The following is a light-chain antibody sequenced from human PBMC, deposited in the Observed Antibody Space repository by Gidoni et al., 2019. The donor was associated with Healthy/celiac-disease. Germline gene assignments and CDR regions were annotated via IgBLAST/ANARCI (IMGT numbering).Light chain of an antibody. V-gene: IGKV4-1*01. CDR3: QQYYSTVRT. CDR2: WAS. CDR1: QSVLYSSNHKNY. Sequence: ENVMTQSPDSLAVSLGERATINCKSSQSVLYSSNHKNYLAWYQQKPGQPPKLLIYWASTRESGVPDRFSGSGSGTDFTLTISSLQAEDVAVYYCQQYYSTVRTFGQGTKVEIK. J-gene: IGKJ1*01.